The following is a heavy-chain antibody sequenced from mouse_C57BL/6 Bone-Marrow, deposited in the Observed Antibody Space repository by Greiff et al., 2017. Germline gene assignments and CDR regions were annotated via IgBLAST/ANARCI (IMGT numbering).Heavy chain of an antibody. V-gene: IGHV5-4*01. J-gene: IGHJ4*01. D-gene: IGHD2-2*01. CDR3: ARDPGGYIPASMDY. Sequence: EVQGVESGGGLVKPGGSLKLSCAASGFTFSSYAMSWVRQTPEKRLEWVATISDGGSYTYYPDNVKGRFTISRDNAKNNLYLQMSHLKSEDTAMYYCARDPGGYIPASMDYWGQGTSVTVSS. CDR2: ISDGGSYT. CDR1: GFTFSSYA.